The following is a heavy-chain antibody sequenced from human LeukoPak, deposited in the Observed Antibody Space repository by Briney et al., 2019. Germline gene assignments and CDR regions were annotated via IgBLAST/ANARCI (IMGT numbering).Heavy chain of an antibody. J-gene: IGHJ4*02. CDR2: ISYDGSNK. CDR1: GFTFSSCA. CDR3: ARDLRYSSSWYDY. V-gene: IGHV3-30*04. D-gene: IGHD6-13*01. Sequence: GGSLRLSCAASGFTFSSCAMHWVRQAPGKGLEWVAVISYDGSNKYYADSVKGRFTISRDNSKNTLYPQMNSLRAEDTAVYYCARDLRYSSSWYDYWGQGTLVTVSS.